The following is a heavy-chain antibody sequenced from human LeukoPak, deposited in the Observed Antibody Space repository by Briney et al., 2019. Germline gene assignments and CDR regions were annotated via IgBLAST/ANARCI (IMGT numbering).Heavy chain of an antibody. CDR3: AREGDTGTNWYDP. Sequence: GGSLRLSCAASGFTFDDYGMAWVRQAPGKGLEWVSGITWNGGATFYAASVQGRFTITRDNAKNSLYLQMNSLRGEDTAVYHCAREGDTGTNWYDPWGQGTLIIVSS. CDR1: GFTFDDYG. D-gene: IGHD4-17*01. CDR2: ITWNGGAT. J-gene: IGHJ5*02. V-gene: IGHV3-20*01.